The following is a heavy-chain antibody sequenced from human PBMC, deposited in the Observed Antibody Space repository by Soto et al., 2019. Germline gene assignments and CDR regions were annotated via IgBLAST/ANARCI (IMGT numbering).Heavy chain of an antibody. V-gene: IGHV1-69*10. D-gene: IGHD3-22*01. J-gene: IGHJ4*02. Sequence: SVKVSCKASGGTFSSYAISWVRQAPGQGLEWMGGIIPNIGNTNYAQKFQGRVTITADKSTSTAYIELSSLRSEDTALYYCARDRRYYDSSGYYLDYWGQGTLVTVSS. CDR2: IIPNIGNT. CDR3: ARDRRYYDSSGYYLDY. CDR1: GGTFSSYA.